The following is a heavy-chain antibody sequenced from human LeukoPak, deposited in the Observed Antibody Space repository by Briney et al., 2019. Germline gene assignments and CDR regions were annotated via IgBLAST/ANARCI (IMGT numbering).Heavy chain of an antibody. V-gene: IGHV3-30*02. CDR3: AGDPRGSYYGWDY. J-gene: IGHJ4*02. CDR2: IRYDGSDK. D-gene: IGHD1-26*01. Sequence: GGSLRLSCAASGFTFSDYGMHWVRQAPGEGLEWVAFIRYDGSDKFYADSVQGRFTVSRDNSKNTLYLQMNSLRAEDTAVYYCAGDPRGSYYGWDYWGQGTPVTVSS. CDR1: GFTFSDYG.